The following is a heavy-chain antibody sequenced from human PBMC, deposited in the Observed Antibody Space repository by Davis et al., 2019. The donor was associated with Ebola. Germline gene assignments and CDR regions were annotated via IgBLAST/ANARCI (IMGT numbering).Heavy chain of an antibody. V-gene: IGHV4-34*01. CDR2: INHSGST. CDR1: GGSFSGYY. J-gene: IGHJ5*02. D-gene: IGHD3-16*01. CDR3: ARGVQFRGGWFDP. Sequence: SETLSLTCAVYGGSFSGYYWSWIRQPPGKGLEWIGEINHSGSTNYNPSLKSRVTISVDTSKNQFSLKLSSVTAADTAVYYCARGVQFRGGWFDPWGQGTLVTVSS.